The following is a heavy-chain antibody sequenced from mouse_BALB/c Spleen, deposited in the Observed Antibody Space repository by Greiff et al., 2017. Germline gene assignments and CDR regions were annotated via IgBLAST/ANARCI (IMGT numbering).Heavy chain of an antibody. D-gene: IGHD2-14*01. J-gene: IGHJ4*01. V-gene: IGHV14-3*02. Sequence: EVQLQQSGAELVKPGASVKLSCTASGFNIKDTYMHWVKQRPEQGLEWIGRIDPANGNTKYDPKFQGKATITADTSSNTAYLQLSSLTSEDTAVYYCARPLYRYDYAMDYWGQGTSVTVSS. CDR3: ARPLYRYDYAMDY. CDR2: IDPANGNT. CDR1: GFNIKDTY.